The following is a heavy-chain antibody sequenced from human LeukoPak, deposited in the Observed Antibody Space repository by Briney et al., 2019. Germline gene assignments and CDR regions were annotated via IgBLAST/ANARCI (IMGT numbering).Heavy chain of an antibody. D-gene: IGHD2-15*01. Sequence: ASVKASCKASGYTFGGYYMNWVRQAPGQGLEWMGQINGNTGDTDYAHKFRGRVTMTRDTSISTAYMELSSLTSDDTAVYYCARTYVGGVDYWGQGILVTVSS. CDR3: ARTYVGGVDY. CDR1: GYTFGGYY. CDR2: INGNTGDT. V-gene: IGHV1-2*06. J-gene: IGHJ4*01.